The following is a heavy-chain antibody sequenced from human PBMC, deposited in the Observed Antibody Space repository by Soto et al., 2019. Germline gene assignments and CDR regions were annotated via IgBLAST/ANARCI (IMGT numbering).Heavy chain of an antibody. D-gene: IGHD3-3*01. CDR3: AREFFGVVMHGLLPNSGMDV. CDR1: GFTFSSYW. J-gene: IGHJ6*02. Sequence: PGGSLRLSCAGSGFTFSSYWMSWVRQAPGKGLEWVANIKQDGSEKYYVDSVKGRFTISRDNAKNSLYLQMNSLRAEDTAVYYCAREFFGVVMHGLLPNSGMDVWGQGTTVTLSS. V-gene: IGHV3-7*05. CDR2: IKQDGSEK.